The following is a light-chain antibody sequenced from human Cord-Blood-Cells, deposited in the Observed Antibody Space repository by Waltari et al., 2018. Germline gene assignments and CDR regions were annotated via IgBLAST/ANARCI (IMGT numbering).Light chain of an antibody. CDR2: RNN. Sequence: QSVLTQPPSASGTPGQRVTISCSGSSSNIGSNYVSWYQQLPGKTPKPLIYRNNQRPSVVLYRFSGSKSGTSASLAIIGLRSEEEADYYCAAWDDSLSGPVFGGGTKLTVL. CDR3: AAWDDSLSGPV. CDR1: SSNIGSNY. J-gene: IGLJ3*02. V-gene: IGLV1-47*01.